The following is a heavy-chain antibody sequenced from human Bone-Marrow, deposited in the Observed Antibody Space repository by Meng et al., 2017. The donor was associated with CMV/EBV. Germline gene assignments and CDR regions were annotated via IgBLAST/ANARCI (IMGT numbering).Heavy chain of an antibody. V-gene: IGHV4-39*07. Sequence: GTISSSSFFWGVMRQPPGKGLEWIGSIYYSGSTYYNPSLKSRVTISVDTSKNKFSLKLSSVTAADTAVYYCARDVIVGATGGWFDPWGQGTLVTVSS. CDR2: IYYSGST. CDR1: GTISSSSFF. J-gene: IGHJ5*02. CDR3: ARDVIVGATGGWFDP. D-gene: IGHD1-26*01.